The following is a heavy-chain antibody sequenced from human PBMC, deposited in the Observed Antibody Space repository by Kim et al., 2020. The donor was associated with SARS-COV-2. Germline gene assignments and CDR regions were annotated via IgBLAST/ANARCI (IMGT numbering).Heavy chain of an antibody. D-gene: IGHD3-10*01. J-gene: IGHJ4*02. CDR3: AKAYGSGSYIPDY. V-gene: IGHV3-43*01. Sequence: YADSVKSRFTSSRDNSKNSLYLQMNSLRTEDTALYYCAKAYGSGSYIPDYWGQGTLVTVSS.